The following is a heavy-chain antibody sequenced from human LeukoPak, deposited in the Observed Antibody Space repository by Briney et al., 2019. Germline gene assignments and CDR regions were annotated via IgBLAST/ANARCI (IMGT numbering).Heavy chain of an antibody. CDR1: GGTFSSYA. CDR3: ARDYFDTSGSVSSIYGLDV. D-gene: IGHD3-22*01. J-gene: IGHJ6*02. Sequence: SVKVSCKASGGTFSSYAISWVRQAPGQGLEWMGRIIPILGIANYAQKFQGRVTITADKSTSTAYMELSSLRSEDTAVYYCARDYFDTSGSVSSIYGLDVWGQGTMVTVSS. V-gene: IGHV1-69*04. CDR2: IIPILGIA.